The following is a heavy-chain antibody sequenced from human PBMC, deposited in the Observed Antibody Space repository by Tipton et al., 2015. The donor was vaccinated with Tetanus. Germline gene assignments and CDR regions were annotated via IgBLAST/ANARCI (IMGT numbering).Heavy chain of an antibody. CDR1: GGSFSGYY. D-gene: IGHD1-26*01. J-gene: IGHJ6*02. CDR2: ISYSGFT. Sequence: TLSLTCAVSGGSFSGYYWTWIRQPPGKGLEWIGSISYSGFTYYNPSLKGRVTVSVDTSKSQFSLKVSSMTAADTAVYFCARASGSHPSYYYYAADVWGQGTTVTVSS. V-gene: IGHV4-39*01. CDR3: ARASGSHPSYYYYAADV.